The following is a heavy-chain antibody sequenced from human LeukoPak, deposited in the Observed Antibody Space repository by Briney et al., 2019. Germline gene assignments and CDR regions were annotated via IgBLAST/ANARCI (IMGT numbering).Heavy chain of an antibody. D-gene: IGHD6-19*01. CDR1: EFSVSNNY. V-gene: IGHV3-23*01. Sequence: GGSLRLSCTASEFSVSNNYMSWVRQAPGKGLEWVSAISGSGGSTYYADSVKGRFTISRDKSKNTLYLQMNSLRAEDTAVYYCAKGLAVAGHFDYWGQGTLVTVSS. J-gene: IGHJ4*02. CDR3: AKGLAVAGHFDY. CDR2: ISGSGGST.